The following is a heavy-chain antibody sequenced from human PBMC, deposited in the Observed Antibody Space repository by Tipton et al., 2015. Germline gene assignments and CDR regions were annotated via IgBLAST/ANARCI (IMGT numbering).Heavy chain of an antibody. CDR1: GFTFSSYA. V-gene: IGHV3-23*01. J-gene: IGHJ4*02. D-gene: IGHD4-17*01. CDR3: ARWSDYGDSRGMRFDY. CDR2: ISGSGGST. Sequence: SLRLSCAASGFTFSSYAMSWVRQAPGKGLEWVSDISGSGGSTYYADSVKGRFTISRDNSKNTLYLQMNSLTAEDTAVYFCARWSDYGDSRGMRFDYWGQGTLVTVSS.